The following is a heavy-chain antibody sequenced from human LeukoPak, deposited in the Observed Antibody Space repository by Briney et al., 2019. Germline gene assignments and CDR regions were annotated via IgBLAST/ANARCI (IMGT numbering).Heavy chain of an antibody. CDR3: ARVLRYFDCLDY. V-gene: IGHV3-21*01. CDR2: ISSSSSYI. D-gene: IGHD3-9*01. J-gene: IGHJ4*02. CDR1: GFTFSSYS. Sequence: GGSLRLSCAASGFTFSSYSMNWVRQAPGKGLEWVSSISSSSSYIYYADSVKGRFTISRDNAKNSLYLQMNSLRAEDTAVYYCARVLRYFDCLDYWGQGTLVTVSS.